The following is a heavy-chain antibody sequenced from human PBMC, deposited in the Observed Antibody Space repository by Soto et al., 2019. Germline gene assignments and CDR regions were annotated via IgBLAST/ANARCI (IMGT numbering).Heavy chain of an antibody. J-gene: IGHJ4*02. CDR1: GFTLSNYW. V-gene: IGHV3-74*01. Sequence: EVQLVESGGVSVQPGGSLRLSCTASGFTLSNYWMHWVRQAPGTGLVWVSRINTDGSTTTYADSVKGRFTISRDNAKNTLYLQMKSLRDEDTAVYYCVRIRRGDGYTFGYGGQGTLVTVSS. D-gene: IGHD5-12*01. CDR3: VRIRRGDGYTFGY. CDR2: INTDGSTT.